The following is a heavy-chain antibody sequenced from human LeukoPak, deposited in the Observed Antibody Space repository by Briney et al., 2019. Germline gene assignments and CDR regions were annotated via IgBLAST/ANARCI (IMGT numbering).Heavy chain of an antibody. Sequence: ASVKVSCKASGYTFTDYYMHWVRQAPGQGLEWMGWINPNSGGTNYAQKFQGRVTMTRDTSISTAYMELSRLRADDTAFYYCARDSGERGSGSYLIAYWGQGTLVTVSS. J-gene: IGHJ4*02. CDR1: GYTFTDYY. CDR2: INPNSGGT. D-gene: IGHD3-10*01. V-gene: IGHV1-2*02. CDR3: ARDSGERGSGSYLIAY.